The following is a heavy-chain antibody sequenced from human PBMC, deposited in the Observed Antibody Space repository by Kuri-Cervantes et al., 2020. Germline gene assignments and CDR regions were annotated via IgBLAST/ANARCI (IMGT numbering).Heavy chain of an antibody. J-gene: IGHJ4*02. CDR2: IYYSGST. CDR3: AGAVGSGSYIRLDY. CDR1: GGSVSSGSYY. Sequence: SETLSLTCTVPGGSVSSGSYYWSWIQQPPGKGLEWIGYIYYSGSTNYNPSLKSRVTISVDTSKNQFSLKLSSVTAADTAVYYCAGAVGSGSYIRLDYWGQGTLVTVSS. D-gene: IGHD3-10*01. V-gene: IGHV4-61*01.